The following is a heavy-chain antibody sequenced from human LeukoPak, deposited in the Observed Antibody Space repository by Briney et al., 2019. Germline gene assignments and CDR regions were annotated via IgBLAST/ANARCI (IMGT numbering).Heavy chain of an antibody. V-gene: IGHV3-23*01. CDR1: GFTFSSYA. D-gene: IGHD3-3*01. J-gene: IGHJ4*02. CDR3: AKAQRRAIFGVVTPIDY. CDR2: ISGSGGST. Sequence: GGSLRLSCAASGFTFSSYAMSWVRQAPGKGLEWVSAISGSGGSTYYADSAKGRFTISRDNSKNTLYLQMNSLRAEDTAVYYCAKAQRRAIFGVVTPIDYWGQGTLVTVSS.